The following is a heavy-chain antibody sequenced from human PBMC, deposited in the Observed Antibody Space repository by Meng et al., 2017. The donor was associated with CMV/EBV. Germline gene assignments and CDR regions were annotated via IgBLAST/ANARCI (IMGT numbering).Heavy chain of an antibody. CDR1: GFTFSSDS. Sequence: VELLESGGGLVKPGGSLRLSCAASGFTFSSDSMNWVRQAPGKGLEWGSSISSSSSYIYYADSVKGRFTISRDNAKNSLYLQMNSLRAEDTAVYYCARDSSSWYCDYWGQGTLVTVSS. D-gene: IGHD6-13*01. CDR2: ISSSSSYI. J-gene: IGHJ4*02. V-gene: IGHV3-21*01. CDR3: ARDSSSWYCDY.